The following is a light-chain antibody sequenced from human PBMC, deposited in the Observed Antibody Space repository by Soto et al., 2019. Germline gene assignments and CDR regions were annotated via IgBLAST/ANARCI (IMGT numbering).Light chain of an antibody. J-gene: IGLJ2*01. CDR2: DVT. CDR1: TTDVGSSDY. V-gene: IGLV2-11*01. CDR3: NSYVTSNVVI. Sequence: QSALSRSVSGSPGQSVTLSCTGATTDVGSSDYVSWYQQHPGKAPRLLIYDVTKRPAGVPTRFSGSKSDKTASLTISGLQTEDEAVYYCNSYVTSNVVIFGGGTKLTVL.